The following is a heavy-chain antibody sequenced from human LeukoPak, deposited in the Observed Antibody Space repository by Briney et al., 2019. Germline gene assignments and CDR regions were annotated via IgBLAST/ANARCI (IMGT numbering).Heavy chain of an antibody. J-gene: IGHJ6*03. CDR2: INTDGSST. V-gene: IGHV3-74*01. Sequence: PGGSLRLSCAASGFTFSSYWMHWVRQAPGKGLVWVSRINTDGSSTSYADSVKGRFTISRDNAKNTLYLHMNSLRAEDTAVYYCARDKRDWSGSVPAYYYYMDVWGKGTTVTVSS. CDR1: GFTFSSYW. CDR3: ARDKRDWSGSVPAYYYYMDV. D-gene: IGHD3-3*01.